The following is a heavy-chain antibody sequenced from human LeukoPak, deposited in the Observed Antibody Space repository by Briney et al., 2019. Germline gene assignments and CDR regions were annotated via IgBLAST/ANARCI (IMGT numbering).Heavy chain of an antibody. CDR2: IFNSGST. CDR3: ARDLKREGEAFDV. CDR1: GDSIIGHY. J-gene: IGHJ3*01. V-gene: IGHV4-4*07. Sequence: NPSETLSLTCTVPGDSIIGHYWSWIRQPAGKGLEWIGRIFNSGSTHYNPALKSRVTISIDRSKNQFSLHLSSVTAADTAVYYCARDLKREGEAFDVWGQGTMISVSS. D-gene: IGHD1-26*01.